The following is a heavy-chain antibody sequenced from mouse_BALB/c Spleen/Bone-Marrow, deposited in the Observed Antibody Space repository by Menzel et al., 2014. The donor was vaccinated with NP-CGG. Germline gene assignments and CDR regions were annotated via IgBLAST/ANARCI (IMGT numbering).Heavy chain of an antibody. Sequence: DVMLVESGEDLVKSGGSLKLSCAASGFTFSSYGMSWVRQTPDKRLEWVATITSGGRYTYYPDSVKGRFTISRDNAKNTLYLQRSSLKSEDTAMYYCARRGGEKDYFAYWGQGTTLTVSS. CDR3: ARRGGEKDYFAY. CDR1: GFTFSSYG. J-gene: IGHJ2*01. CDR2: ITSGGRYT. V-gene: IGHV5-6*02.